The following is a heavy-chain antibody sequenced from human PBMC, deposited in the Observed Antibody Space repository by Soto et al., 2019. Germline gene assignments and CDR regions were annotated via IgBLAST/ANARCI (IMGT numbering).Heavy chain of an antibody. CDR3: ARGWAQYSGSCHGPDAFDI. J-gene: IGHJ3*02. CDR1: GGTFSSYA. D-gene: IGHD1-26*01. CDR2: IIPIFGTA. Sequence: SVKVSCKASGGTFSSYAISWVRQAPGQGLEWMGGIIPIFGTANYAQKFQGRVTITADKSTSTAYMELSSLRSEDTAVYYCARGWAQYSGSCHGPDAFDIWGQGTMVTVSS. V-gene: IGHV1-69*06.